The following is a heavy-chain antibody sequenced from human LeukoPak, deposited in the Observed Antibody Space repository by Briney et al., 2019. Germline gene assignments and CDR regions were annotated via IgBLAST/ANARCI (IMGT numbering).Heavy chain of an antibody. CDR3: AKAYDFWSGPPGDY. D-gene: IGHD3-3*01. CDR2: ISGSGGST. Sequence: GGSLRLSCAASGFTFSSYAMSWVRQAPGKGLEWVSAISGSGGSTYYADSVKGRFTISRDNSKNTLYLQMNSLRAEDTAVYYCAKAYDFWSGPPGDYWGKGTLVTVSS. J-gene: IGHJ4*02. CDR1: GFTFSSYA. V-gene: IGHV3-23*01.